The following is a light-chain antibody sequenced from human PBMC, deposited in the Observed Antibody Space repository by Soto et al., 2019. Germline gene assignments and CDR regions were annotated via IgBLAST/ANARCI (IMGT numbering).Light chain of an antibody. J-gene: IGKJ4*01. CDR3: QQCNTPFT. CDR1: QSVSSN. V-gene: IGKV3-15*01. CDR2: GAS. Sequence: EIVMTQSPATLSVSPGERATLSCRASQSVSSNLAWYQQKPGQAPRLLIYGASTRATGIPARFSGSGSGTEFTLTISSLQPDDFATYYCQQCNTPFTFGGGTKVEIK.